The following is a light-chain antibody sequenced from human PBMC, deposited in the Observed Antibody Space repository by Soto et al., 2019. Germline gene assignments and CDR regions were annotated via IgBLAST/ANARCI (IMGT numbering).Light chain of an antibody. Sequence: DIQMTQSPSTLSASVGDRVTITCRASQSISSWLAWYQQKPGKAPKLLIYDASSLESGVPSRFSGSGSGTEFTLTLSSLQPDDFATYHCQQYNSYRTFGQGTKVDIK. J-gene: IGKJ1*01. V-gene: IGKV1-5*01. CDR1: QSISSW. CDR3: QQYNSYRT. CDR2: DAS.